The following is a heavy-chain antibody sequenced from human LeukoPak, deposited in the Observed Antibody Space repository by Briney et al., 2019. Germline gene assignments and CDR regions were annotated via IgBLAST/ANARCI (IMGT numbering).Heavy chain of an antibody. Sequence: PESLSLTCTVSGYSISSGYYWGWIRQPPGKGLEWIGSIYHIGSTYYNPSLKIRATISVDTSTNHFSLKLSSVTAADTAVYYCARDHCGGDCYPDYWGEGTLVTVSS. V-gene: IGHV4-38-2*02. D-gene: IGHD2-21*02. J-gene: IGHJ4*02. CDR3: ARDHCGGDCYPDY. CDR1: GYSISSGYY. CDR2: IYHIGST.